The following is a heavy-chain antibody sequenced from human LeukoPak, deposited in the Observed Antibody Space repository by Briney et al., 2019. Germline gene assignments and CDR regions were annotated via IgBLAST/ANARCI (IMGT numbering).Heavy chain of an antibody. D-gene: IGHD3-22*01. Sequence: GGSLRLSCAASGFTVSSNYMSWVRQAPGKGLEWVSVIYSGGSTYYADSVKGRFTISRDNSKNTLYLQMNSLRAEDTAVYYCARGHYDSSGYYPGAFDIWGQGTMVTVSS. CDR3: ARGHYDSSGYYPGAFDI. CDR1: GFTVSSNY. J-gene: IGHJ3*02. CDR2: IYSGGST. V-gene: IGHV3-53*01.